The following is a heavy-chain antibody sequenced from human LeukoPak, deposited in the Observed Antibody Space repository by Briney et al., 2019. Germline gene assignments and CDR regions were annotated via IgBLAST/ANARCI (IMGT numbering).Heavy chain of an antibody. D-gene: IGHD4-23*01. CDR1: GGSISSYY. Sequence: SETLSVTCTVPGGSISSYYWSWIRQPPGNGLEWIGYIYYSGSTNYNPSLKSRVTISVDTSKNQFSLKLSSVTAADTAVYYCARDRDGGGAVDYWGQGTLVTVSS. V-gene: IGHV4-59*01. CDR2: IYYSGST. CDR3: ARDRDGGGAVDY. J-gene: IGHJ4*02.